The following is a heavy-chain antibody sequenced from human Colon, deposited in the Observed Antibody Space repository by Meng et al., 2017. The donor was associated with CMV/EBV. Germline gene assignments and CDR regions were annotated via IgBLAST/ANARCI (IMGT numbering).Heavy chain of an antibody. CDR1: GFTFSSYS. V-gene: IGHV3-48*04. J-gene: IGHJ4*02. D-gene: IGHD3-10*01. CDR2: ISSSSSTI. Sequence: GESLKISCAASGFTFSSYSMNWVRQAPGKGLEWVSYISSSSSTIYYADSVKGRFTISRDNAKNSLYLQMNSLRAEDTAVHYCARGGGGFDYWGQGTLVTVSS. CDR3: ARGGGGFDY.